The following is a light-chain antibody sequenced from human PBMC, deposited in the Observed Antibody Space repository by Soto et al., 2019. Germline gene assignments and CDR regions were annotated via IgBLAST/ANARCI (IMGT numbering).Light chain of an antibody. J-gene: IGLJ2*01. Sequence: QSVLTQPPSASGTPGQRVTISCSGSSSNIGSNHVYWYQQLPGTAPKLLMSDTNQRPSGVPNRFTASKYGSSASLAISGLRSEDEAAYYCAAWDGGLSRPLFGGGTKLTVL. CDR2: DTN. V-gene: IGLV1-47*02. CDR3: AAWDGGLSRPL. CDR1: SSNIGSNH.